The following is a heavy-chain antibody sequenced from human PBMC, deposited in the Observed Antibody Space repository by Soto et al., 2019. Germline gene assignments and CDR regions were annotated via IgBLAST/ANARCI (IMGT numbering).Heavy chain of an antibody. V-gene: IGHV3-21*01. CDR2: ISSSSSYI. CDR3: ASSNKDYDFWSAPGFDY. CDR1: GFTFSSYS. Sequence: GGSLRLSCAASGFTFSSYSMNWVRQAPGKGLEWVSSISSSSSYIYYADSVKGRFTISRDNAKNSLYLQMNSLRAEDTAVYYCASSNKDYDFWSAPGFDYWGQGTLVTVSS. J-gene: IGHJ4*02. D-gene: IGHD3-3*01.